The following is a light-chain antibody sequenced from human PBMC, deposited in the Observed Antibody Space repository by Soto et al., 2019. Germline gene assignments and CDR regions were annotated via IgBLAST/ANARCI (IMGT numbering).Light chain of an antibody. J-gene: IGLJ1*01. Sequence: QSVLTQPASVSGSPGQSIAIPCTGTSSDVGSSDLVSWYQQHPGKAPKLMIYEVSKRPSGVSDRFSGSKSDNTASLTISGLQAEDEADYYCCSYTCTRTYVFGTGTKVTVL. CDR1: SSDVGSSDL. CDR3: CSYTCTRTYV. V-gene: IGLV2-23*02. CDR2: EVS.